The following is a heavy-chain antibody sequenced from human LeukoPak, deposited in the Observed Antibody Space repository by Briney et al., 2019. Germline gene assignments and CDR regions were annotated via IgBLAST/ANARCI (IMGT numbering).Heavy chain of an antibody. CDR2: INPNSGGT. D-gene: IGHD3-9*01. V-gene: IGHV1-2*02. J-gene: IGHJ4*02. CDR3: ATDLDILTGYSQLDY. CDR1: GYTFTGYY. Sequence: GASVKVSCKASGYTFTGYYMHWVRQAPGQGLEWMGWINPNSGGTNYAQKFQGRVTMTEDTSTDTAYMELSSLRSEDTAVYYCATDLDILTGYSQLDYWGQGTLVTVSS.